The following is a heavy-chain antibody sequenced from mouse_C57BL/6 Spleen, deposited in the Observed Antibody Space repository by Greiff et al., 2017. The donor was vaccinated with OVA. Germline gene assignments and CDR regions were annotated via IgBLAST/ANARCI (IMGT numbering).Heavy chain of an antibody. Sequence: EVQLQQSGPELVKPGASVKISCKASGYTFTDYYMNWVKQSHGKSLEWIGDINPNNGGTSYNQKFKGKATLTVDKSSSTAYMELRSLTSEDSAVYYCARSGIYYDYDVIAYWGQGTLVTVAA. CDR1: GYTFTDYY. CDR3: ARSGIYYDYDVIAY. J-gene: IGHJ3*01. D-gene: IGHD2-4*01. CDR2: INPNNGGT. V-gene: IGHV1-26*01.